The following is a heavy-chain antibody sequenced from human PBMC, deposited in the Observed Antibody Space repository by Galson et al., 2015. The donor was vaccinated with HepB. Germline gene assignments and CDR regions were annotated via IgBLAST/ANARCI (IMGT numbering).Heavy chain of an antibody. CDR3: ARAFTGCGYTFRPLDY. CDR2: ISNDGNNM. CDR1: GFIFNFYS. D-gene: IGHD5-18*01. J-gene: IGHJ4*02. Sequence: SLRLSCAASGFIFNFYSMHWVRQAPGKGLEWVAVISNDGNNMYYGDSVKGRFTISSDNSKKTLYLQMNSLRPKDTPVYYFARAFTGCGYTFRPLDYWGQGTLGTVSA. V-gene: IGHV3-30*03.